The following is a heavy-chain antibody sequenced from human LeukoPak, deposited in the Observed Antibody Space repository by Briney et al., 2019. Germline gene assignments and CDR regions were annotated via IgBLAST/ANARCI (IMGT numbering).Heavy chain of an antibody. V-gene: IGHV3-53*01. J-gene: IGHJ4*02. CDR2: IYSGGST. D-gene: IGHD1-20*01. CDR3: AKDRITGTPYYFDY. Sequence: TGGSLRLSCAASGFTVSSNYMSWVRQAPGKGLEWVSVIYSGGSTYYADSVKGRFTISRDNSKNTLYLQMDSLRAEDTAVYYCAKDRITGTPYYFDYWGQGTLVTVSS. CDR1: GFTVSSNY.